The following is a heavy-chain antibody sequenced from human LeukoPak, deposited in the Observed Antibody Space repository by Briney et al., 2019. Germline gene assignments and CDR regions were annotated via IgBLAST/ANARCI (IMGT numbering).Heavy chain of an antibody. V-gene: IGHV5-51*01. CDR3: ARHGPYYDFWRRYYYYYMDV. J-gene: IGHJ6*03. CDR2: IYPGDSDT. D-gene: IGHD3-3*01. Sequence: GESLKISCKGSGYSFTSYWIGWVRQMPGKGLEWMGIIYPGDSDTRYSPSFQGQVTISADKSISTAYLQWSSLKASDTAMYYCARHGPYYDFWRRYYYYYMDVWGKGTTVTVSS. CDR1: GYSFTSYW.